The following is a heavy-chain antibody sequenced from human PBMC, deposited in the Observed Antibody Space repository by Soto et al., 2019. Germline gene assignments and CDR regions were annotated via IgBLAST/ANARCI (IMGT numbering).Heavy chain of an antibody. CDR2: ISYDGSNK. J-gene: IGHJ6*02. CDR1: GFTFSSYA. CDR3: AKHLEYTPSDGMDV. D-gene: IGHD2-2*02. Sequence: GGSLRLSCAASGFTFSSYAMHWVRQAPGKGLEWVAVISYDGSNKYYADSVKGRFTISRDNSKNTLYLQMNSLRAEDTAIYYCAKHLEYTPSDGMDVWGQGTTVTVSS. V-gene: IGHV3-30-3*01.